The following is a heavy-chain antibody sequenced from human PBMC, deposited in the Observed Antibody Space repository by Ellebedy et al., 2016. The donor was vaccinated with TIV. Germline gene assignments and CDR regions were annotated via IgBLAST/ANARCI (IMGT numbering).Heavy chain of an antibody. J-gene: IGHJ4*02. V-gene: IGHV3-74*01. Sequence: GESLKISCAASGFTFSSYWMHWVRQAPGKGLVWVSRLNSDGSSIYADSVKGRFTISRDNAKNTLYLQMDSLRAEDTAVYYCARSRQEGATPPGDYWGQGALVTVSS. CDR3: ARSRQEGATPPGDY. CDR1: GFTFSSYW. D-gene: IGHD1-26*01. CDR2: LNSDGSS.